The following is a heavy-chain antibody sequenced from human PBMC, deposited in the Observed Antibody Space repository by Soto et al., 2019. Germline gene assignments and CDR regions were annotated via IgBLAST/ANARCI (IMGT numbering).Heavy chain of an antibody. J-gene: IGHJ4*02. CDR1: GFTFDDYV. Sequence: EVQLVESGGGLVQPGRSLRLSCAASGFTFDDYVMHWVRQAPGKGLEWVSGISWNSGSIGYADSVKGRFTISRDNAKNSLYLQMNSLRAEDTALYYCAKDTGGQWLANFDYWGQGTLVTVSS. D-gene: IGHD6-19*01. V-gene: IGHV3-9*01. CDR3: AKDTGGQWLANFDY. CDR2: ISWNSGSI.